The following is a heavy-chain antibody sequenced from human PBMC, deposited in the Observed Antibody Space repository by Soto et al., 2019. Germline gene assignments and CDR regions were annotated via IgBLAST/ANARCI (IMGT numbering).Heavy chain of an antibody. CDR3: ARSPAAGYCSGGSCYRGAEYFQH. CDR2: ISAYNGNT. V-gene: IGHV1-18*01. CDR1: GYTFTSYG. D-gene: IGHD2-15*01. Sequence: ASVKVSFKASGYTFTSYGISWVRQAPGQGLEWMGWISAYNGNTNYAQKLQGRVTMTTDTSTSTAYMELRSLRSGDTAVYYCARSPAAGYCSGGSCYRGAEYFQHWG. J-gene: IGHJ1*01.